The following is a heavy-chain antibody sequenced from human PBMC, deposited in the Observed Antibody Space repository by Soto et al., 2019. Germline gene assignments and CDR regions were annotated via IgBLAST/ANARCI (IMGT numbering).Heavy chain of an antibody. D-gene: IGHD6-6*01. CDR1: GYTFTGYF. CDR3: ARSLSTISARPDY. V-gene: IGHV1-2*02. J-gene: IGHJ4*02. Sequence: GASVKVSCKASGYTFTGYFMHWVRQAPGQGLEWMGWINPNSGGTNYAQKFQGRVTMTRDTSISTAYMELSRLTSDDTAVYYCARSLSTISARPDYWGQGTLVTVSS. CDR2: INPNSGGT.